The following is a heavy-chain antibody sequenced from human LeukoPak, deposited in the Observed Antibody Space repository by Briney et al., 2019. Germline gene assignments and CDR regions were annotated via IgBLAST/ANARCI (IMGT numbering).Heavy chain of an antibody. V-gene: IGHV3-66*01. CDR2: IYSGGST. CDR1: GFTVSSNY. Sequence: GGSLRLSCAASGFTVSSNYMSWVRQAPGKGLEWVSVIYSGGSTYYADSVEGRFTISRDNSKNTLYLQMNSLRTEDTAVYYCAKDWGQVPASISGHWGQGTLVTVSS. J-gene: IGHJ1*01. D-gene: IGHD2-2*01. CDR3: AKDWGQVPASISGH.